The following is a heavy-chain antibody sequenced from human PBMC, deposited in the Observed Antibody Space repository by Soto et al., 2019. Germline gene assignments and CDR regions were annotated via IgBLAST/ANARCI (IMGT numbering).Heavy chain of an antibody. V-gene: IGHV4-4*02. CDR1: GASLRNSNW. Sequence: QVLLQGSGPGLVKSSGTLSLTCAVSGASLRNSNWWNWVRQSPGKGLEWIGEIDHRGSANYNPSLKSRLTISVDKSKNNFSRKLSSVTAADTAVYYCTEGPTLQSWGQGTLVIVSS. J-gene: IGHJ5*02. CDR3: TEGPTLQS. CDR2: IDHRGSA.